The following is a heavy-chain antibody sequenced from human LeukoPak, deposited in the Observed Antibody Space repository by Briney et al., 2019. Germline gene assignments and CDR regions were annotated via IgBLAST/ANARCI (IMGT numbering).Heavy chain of an antibody. V-gene: IGHV1-2*02. CDR1: GYTFTGYY. CDR2: INPNSGGT. Sequence: GASVKVSCKASGYTFTGYYMHWVRQAPGQGLEWMGWINPNSGGTNYAQKFQGRVTMTRDTSISTAYMELSRLRSDDTAVYYCAKDSQTSWSSSWLWFLDSWGQGTPVTVSS. J-gene: IGHJ4*02. CDR3: AKDSQTSWSSSWLWFLDS. D-gene: IGHD6-13*01.